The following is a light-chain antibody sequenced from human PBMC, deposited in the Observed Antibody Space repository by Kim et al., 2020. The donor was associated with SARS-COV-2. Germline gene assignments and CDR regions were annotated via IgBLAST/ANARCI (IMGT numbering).Light chain of an antibody. J-gene: IGLJ2*01. CDR2: QDS. V-gene: IGLV3-1*01. CDR3: QAWDSSIVV. CDR1: RLGDKY. Sequence: SYELTQPPSVSVSPGQTASITCSGDRLGDKYAFXYQQKPGQSPVLVIYQDSKRPSGIPERFSGSNSGNTATLTISGTQAMDEADYYCQAWDSSIVVFGGG.